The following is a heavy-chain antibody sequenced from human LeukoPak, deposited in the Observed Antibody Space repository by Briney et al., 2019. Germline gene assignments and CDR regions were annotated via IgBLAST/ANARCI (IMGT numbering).Heavy chain of an antibody. CDR3: ARVSAVAATGALDV. CDR1: GFTFSSYW. V-gene: IGHV3-74*01. J-gene: IGHJ6*04. Sequence: GGSLRLSCAASGFTFSSYWMHWVRQAPGKGLVWVSRLNTDGSSTTHADSVKGRFTISRDNAKNTLYLQMNSLRAEDTAVYYCARVSAVAATGALDVWGKGTTVTVSS. CDR2: LNTDGSST. D-gene: IGHD2-15*01.